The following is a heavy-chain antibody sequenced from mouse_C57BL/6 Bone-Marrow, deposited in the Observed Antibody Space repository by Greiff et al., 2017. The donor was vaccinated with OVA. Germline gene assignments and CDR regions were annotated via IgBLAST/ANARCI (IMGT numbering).Heavy chain of an antibody. CDR3: GRRYYGSSWYFDV. CDR1: GYTFTSYW. Sequence: VQLQQPGAELVKPGASVKLSCTASGYTFTSYWITWVKQRPGQGLEWIGDIYPGSGSTNYNEKFKSPATLTVDTSSSTAYMQLSSLTTEDSAVYYCGRRYYGSSWYFDVWGTGTTVTGSS. J-gene: IGHJ1*03. CDR2: IYPGSGST. D-gene: IGHD1-1*01. V-gene: IGHV1-55*01.